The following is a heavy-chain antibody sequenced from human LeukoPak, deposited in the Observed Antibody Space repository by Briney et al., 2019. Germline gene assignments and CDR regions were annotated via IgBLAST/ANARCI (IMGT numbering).Heavy chain of an antibody. CDR2: IKQDGSEK. CDR3: ARGWWSGYDAKLDY. Sequence: GGSLRLSCAASGFVFSSYWMGWVRQAPGKGLERVANIKQDGSEKYYVDSVKGRFTISRDNAKNSLYLQMNSLRAEDTAVYYCARGWWSGYDAKLDYWGQGALVTVSS. V-gene: IGHV3-7*02. CDR1: GFVFSSYW. J-gene: IGHJ4*02. D-gene: IGHD5-12*01.